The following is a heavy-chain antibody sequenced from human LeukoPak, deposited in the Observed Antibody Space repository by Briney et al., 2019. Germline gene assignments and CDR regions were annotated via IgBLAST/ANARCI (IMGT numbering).Heavy chain of an antibody. J-gene: IGHJ3*02. Sequence: TGGSLRLSCAASGFTFSSYGMHWVRQAPGKGLEWVAFIRYDGSNKYYADSVKGRFTISRDNSKNTLYLQMNSLRAEDTAVYYCAKDRLRGGWYVDAFDIWGQGTMVTVSS. CDR3: AKDRLRGGWYVDAFDI. D-gene: IGHD6-19*01. CDR2: IRYDGSNK. CDR1: GFTFSSYG. V-gene: IGHV3-30*02.